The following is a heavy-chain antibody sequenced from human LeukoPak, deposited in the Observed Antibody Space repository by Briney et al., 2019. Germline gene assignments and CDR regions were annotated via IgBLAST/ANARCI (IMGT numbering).Heavy chain of an antibody. J-gene: IGHJ4*02. D-gene: IGHD3-22*01. V-gene: IGHV3-7*01. Sequence: PGGSLRLSCAASGFTFSSYWMSCVRQAPGKGLEWVANIKQDGSEKYYVDSVKGRFTISRDNAKNSLYLQMNSLRAEDTAVYYCAREIQPNYYDSSGYLDYWGQGTLVTVSS. CDR1: GFTFSSYW. CDR3: AREIQPNYYDSSGYLDY. CDR2: IKQDGSEK.